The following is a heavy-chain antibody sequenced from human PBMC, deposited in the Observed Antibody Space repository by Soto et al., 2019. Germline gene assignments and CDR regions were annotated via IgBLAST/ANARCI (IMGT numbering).Heavy chain of an antibody. CDR2: IIAGNSNT. Sequence: ASVKVSCKTSGYSLSSNALHWVRQAPGQRLEWVGWIIAGNSNTKYSQNFKGRFTISRDDSTHTVYLQMRGLKTEDTAVYYCSTGYYDITFPFDHWGQGTPVTVSS. CDR1: GYSLSSNA. J-gene: IGHJ4*02. V-gene: IGHV1-3*01. CDR3: STGYYDITFPFDH. D-gene: IGHD3-9*01.